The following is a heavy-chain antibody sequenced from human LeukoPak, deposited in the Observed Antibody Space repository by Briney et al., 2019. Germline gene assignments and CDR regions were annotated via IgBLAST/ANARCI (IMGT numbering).Heavy chain of an antibody. CDR2: ISTYNGNT. D-gene: IGHD6-13*01. Sequence: ASVKVSCKASGYTFTSYGISWVRQAPGQGLEWMGWISTYNGNTYYALKLQGRVTMTTDTSTSTAYMELRNLRSDDTAVYYCAREKTRQAAGDAFDIWGQGTVVTVSS. CDR3: AREKTRQAAGDAFDI. CDR1: GYTFTSYG. J-gene: IGHJ3*02. V-gene: IGHV1-18*01.